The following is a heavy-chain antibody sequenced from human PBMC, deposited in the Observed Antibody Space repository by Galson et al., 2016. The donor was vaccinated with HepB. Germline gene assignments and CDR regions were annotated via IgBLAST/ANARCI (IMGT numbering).Heavy chain of an antibody. CDR1: GFTFGTYT. CDR2: ITGDRANA. V-gene: IGHV3-43*01. CDR3: AKDHGGYSAFDY. J-gene: IGHJ4*02. Sequence: SLRLSCAASGFTFGTYTMHWIRQAPGEGLQWVSLITGDRANAYYVDSVKGRFTISRDNRKNSLYLQMNSLRTEDTASYYCAKDHGGYSAFDYWGQGTLVTVSS. D-gene: IGHD4-23*01.